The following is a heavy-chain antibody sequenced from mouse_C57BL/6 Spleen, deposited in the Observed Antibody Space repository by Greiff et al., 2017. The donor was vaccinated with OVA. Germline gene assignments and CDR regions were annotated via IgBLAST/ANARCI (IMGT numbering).Heavy chain of an antibody. CDR2: IRSKSNNYAT. J-gene: IGHJ3*01. V-gene: IGHV10-1*01. CDR1: GFSFNTYA. CDR3: VRPYYYGTWFAY. D-gene: IGHD1-1*01. Sequence: EVQGVESGGGLVQPKGSLKLSCAASGFSFNTYAMNWVRQAPGKGLEWVARIRSKSNNYATYYADSVKDRFTISRDDSESMLYLQMNNFKTEDTAMYYCVRPYYYGTWFAYWGQGTLVTVSA.